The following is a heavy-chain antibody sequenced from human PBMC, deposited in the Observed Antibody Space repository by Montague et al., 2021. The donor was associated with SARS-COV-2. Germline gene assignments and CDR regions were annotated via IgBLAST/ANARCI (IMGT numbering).Heavy chain of an antibody. Sequence: SETLSLTCTVSGGSISSSNYYWGWIRQPPGKGLEWIGEIYYTGNTNYNPSLKSRVTIFIDKSKNHFSLQLSSVTAADTAVYYCARGGTYHYGMDVWGQGTTVAVSS. CDR1: GGSISSSNYY. CDR2: IYYTGNT. CDR3: ARGGTYHYGMDV. D-gene: IGHD3-16*01. J-gene: IGHJ6*02. V-gene: IGHV4-39*02.